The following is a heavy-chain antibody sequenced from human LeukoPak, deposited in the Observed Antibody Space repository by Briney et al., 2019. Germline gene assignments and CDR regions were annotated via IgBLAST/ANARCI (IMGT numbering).Heavy chain of an antibody. CDR3: ARDGRRYRAQDY. J-gene: IGHJ4*02. CDR1: GYTITAYY. Sequence: GASVKVSCKASGYTITAYYMHWVRQAPGQGLEWMGWINPKSGGTNYAQKFQGRVTMTRDTSISTAYMELSRLRSDDTAVYYCARDGRRYRAQDYWGQGTLVTVSS. V-gene: IGHV1-2*02. CDR2: INPKSGGT. D-gene: IGHD1-26*01.